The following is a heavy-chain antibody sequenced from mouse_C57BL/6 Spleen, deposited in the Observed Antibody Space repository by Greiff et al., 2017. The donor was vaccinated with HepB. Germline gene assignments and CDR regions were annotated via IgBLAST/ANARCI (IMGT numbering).Heavy chain of an antibody. CDR1: GYSITSGYY. J-gene: IGHJ2*01. Sequence: EVKLLESGPGLVKPSQSLSLTCSVTGYSITSGYYWNWIRQFPGNKLEWMGYISYDGSNNYNPSLKNRISITRDTSKNQFFLKLNSVTTEDTATYYCARGERYGDYFDYWGQGTTLTVSS. V-gene: IGHV3-6*01. CDR2: ISYDGSN. CDR3: ARGERYGDYFDY. D-gene: IGHD1-1*01.